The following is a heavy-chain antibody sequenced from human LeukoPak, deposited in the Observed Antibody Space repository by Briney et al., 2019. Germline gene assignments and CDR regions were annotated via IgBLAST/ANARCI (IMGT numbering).Heavy chain of an antibody. CDR2: FDPEDGET. J-gene: IGHJ6*03. CDR1: GYTLTELS. Sequence: GASVKVSCKVSGYTLTELSMHWVLQAPGKGLEWMGGFDPEDGETIYAQKFQGRVTMTEDTSTDTAYMELSSLRPEDTAVYYCATAILGYYMDVWGKGTTVTVSS. D-gene: IGHD2/OR15-2a*01. CDR3: ATAILGYYMDV. V-gene: IGHV1-24*01.